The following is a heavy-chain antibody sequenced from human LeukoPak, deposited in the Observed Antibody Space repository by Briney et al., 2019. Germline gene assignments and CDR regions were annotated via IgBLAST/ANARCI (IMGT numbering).Heavy chain of an antibody. D-gene: IGHD3-22*01. CDR1: GYSISSGYY. CDR3: AREWDDSSGYYHAFDI. J-gene: IGHJ3*02. V-gene: IGHV4-38-2*02. CDR2: IYHSGST. Sequence: SETLSLTCTVSGYSISSGYYWGWIRQPPGKGLEWIGSIYHSGSTYYNPSLKSRVTISVDTSKNQFSLKLSSVTAADTAVYYCAREWDDSSGYYHAFDIWGQGTMVTVSS.